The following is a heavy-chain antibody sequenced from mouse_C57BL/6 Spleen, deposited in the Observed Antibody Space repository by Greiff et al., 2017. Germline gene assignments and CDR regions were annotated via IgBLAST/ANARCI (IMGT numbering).Heavy chain of an antibody. D-gene: IGHD1-1*01. Sequence: QVQLQQSGPELVKPGASVKISCKASGYAFSSSWMNWVKQRPGKGLEWIGRIYPGDGDTNYNGKFKGKATLTADKSSSTAYMQLSSLTSEDSAVYFCARLTTVVATRAMDDWGQGTSVTVSS. CDR1: GYAFSSSW. J-gene: IGHJ4*01. CDR3: ARLTTVVATRAMDD. CDR2: IYPGDGDT. V-gene: IGHV1-82*01.